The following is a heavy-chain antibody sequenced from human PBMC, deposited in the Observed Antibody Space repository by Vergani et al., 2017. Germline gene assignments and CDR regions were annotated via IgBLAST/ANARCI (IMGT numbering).Heavy chain of an antibody. D-gene: IGHD1-14*01. Sequence: EVQLLESGGGSAQPGESLRLSCVASGFTFTAHGLNWVRQAPGKGLEWVSSISGQNFRTHYADSVKGRFTIARDDSKNTVYLQINSLRAEYTAFYYCARDLRLLYNRFDPWGQGTLVTVSS. CDR2: ISGQNFRT. CDR3: ARDLRLLYNRFDP. CDR1: GFTFTAHG. J-gene: IGHJ5*02. V-gene: IGHV3-23*01.